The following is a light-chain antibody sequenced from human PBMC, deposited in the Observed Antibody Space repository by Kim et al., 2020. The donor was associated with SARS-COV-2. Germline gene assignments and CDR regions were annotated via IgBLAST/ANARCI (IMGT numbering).Light chain of an antibody. CDR1: TGDVTSGHY. Sequence: PGGTATLTCGARTGDVTSGHYPCWFQQKPGQAPRTLNYHTSNKQSWTPARFSGSLVGGKAALTLSGAQPEDEAEYYCLLSYSGARVFGGGTQLTVL. J-gene: IGLJ3*02. CDR3: LLSYSGARV. V-gene: IGLV7-46*01. CDR2: HTS.